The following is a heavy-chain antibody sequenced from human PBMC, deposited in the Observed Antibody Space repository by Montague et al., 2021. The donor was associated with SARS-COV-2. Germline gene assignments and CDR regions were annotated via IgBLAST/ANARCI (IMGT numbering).Heavy chain of an antibody. V-gene: IGHV4-39*07. CDR3: ARDSKGGRQLGNWFDP. CDR1: GGSLETSGYY. J-gene: IGHJ5*02. D-gene: IGHD6-13*01. Sequence: SETLSLTCSVSGGSLETSGYYWGWVRQPPGKGLEWIVSMHYSRATFYSPSLKSRVTMSLDTSKNHFSLNLTSVTAADTAVYFCARDSKGGRQLGNWFDPWGQGTLVTVSS. CDR2: MHYSRAT.